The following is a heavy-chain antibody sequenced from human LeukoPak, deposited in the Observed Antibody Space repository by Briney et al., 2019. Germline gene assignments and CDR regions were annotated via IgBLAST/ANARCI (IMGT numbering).Heavy chain of an antibody. CDR2: ISYDGSNK. Sequence: GGSLRLSCAASGFTFSSYAMHWVRQAPGKGLEWVAVISYDGSNKYYADSVKGRFTISRDNAKNSLYLQMNSLRAEDTALYHCARSSYITMVRGALDYWGQGTLVTVSS. J-gene: IGHJ4*02. CDR3: ARSSYITMVRGALDY. D-gene: IGHD3-10*01. V-gene: IGHV3-30*04. CDR1: GFTFSSYA.